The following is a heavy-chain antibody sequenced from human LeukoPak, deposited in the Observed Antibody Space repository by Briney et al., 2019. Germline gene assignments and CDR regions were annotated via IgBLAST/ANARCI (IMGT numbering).Heavy chain of an antibody. CDR2: IYYSGST. CDR3: ARGGNPVRRNWFDP. CDR1: GGSISSYY. D-gene: IGHD1-1*01. J-gene: IGHJ5*02. V-gene: IGHV4-59*01. Sequence: RTSETLSLTCTVSGGSISSYYWSWIRQPPGKGLEWIGYIYYSGSTNYNPSLKSRVTISVDTSKNQFSLKLSSVTAADTAVYYCARGGNPVRRNWFDPWGQGTLVTVSS.